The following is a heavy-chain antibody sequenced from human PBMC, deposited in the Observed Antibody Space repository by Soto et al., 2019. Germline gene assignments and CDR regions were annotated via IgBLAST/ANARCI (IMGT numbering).Heavy chain of an antibody. V-gene: IGHV4-34*01. D-gene: IGHD3-10*01. CDR2: INHSGST. J-gene: IGHJ4*02. Sequence: QVQLQQWGAGLLKPSETLSLTCAVYGGSFSGYYWSWIRQPPGKGLEWIGEINHSGSTNYNPSLTSRXXLXVXXSTNHFSLKLSSVTAADTAVYYCARRIRGRGFFDYWGQGTLVTVSS. CDR3: ARRIRGRGFFDY. CDR1: GGSFSGYY.